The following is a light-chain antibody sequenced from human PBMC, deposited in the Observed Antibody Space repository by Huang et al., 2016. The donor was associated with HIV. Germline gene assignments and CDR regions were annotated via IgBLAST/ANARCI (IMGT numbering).Light chain of an antibody. J-gene: IGKJ3*01. CDR2: AAS. V-gene: IGKV1-9*01. CDR1: QDISSD. Sequence: IQLTQSPSSLSASIGDRVTITCRASQDISSDLAWYQQKPGKAPKLLIYAASTLESGVPSRFNGSGSGTDFTLTISNLQPEDFATYYCLQLNSYPVTFGPGTNVDV. CDR3: LQLNSYPVT.